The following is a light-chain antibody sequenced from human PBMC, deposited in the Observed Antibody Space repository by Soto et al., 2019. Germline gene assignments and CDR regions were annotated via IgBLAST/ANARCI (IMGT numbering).Light chain of an antibody. V-gene: IGLV1-40*01. CDR2: GNS. J-gene: IGLJ3*02. CDR1: SSNIGAGYD. CDR3: QSYDSSLSVV. Sequence: QAVVTQPPSVSGAPGQRVTISCTGNSSNIGAGYDVHWYQHLPGTAPKLLIYGNSNRPSGVPDRFSASKSGTSASLAITGLQAEDEADYYCQSYDSSLSVVFGGGTKLTVL.